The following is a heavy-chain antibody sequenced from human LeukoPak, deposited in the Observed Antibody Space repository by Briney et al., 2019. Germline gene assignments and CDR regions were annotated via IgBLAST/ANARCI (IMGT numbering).Heavy chain of an antibody. Sequence: PGESLKISCKTSGYSFTTYWIAWVRQMPGKGLEWMGIIYPGDSDTRYSPSFQGQVTISADKSISTAYLQWSSLKASDTAMYYCARRGFYDSSGYSYHYWGQGTLVTVSS. V-gene: IGHV5-51*01. D-gene: IGHD3-22*01. J-gene: IGHJ4*02. CDR2: IYPGDSDT. CDR1: GYSFTTYW. CDR3: ARRGFYDSSGYSYHY.